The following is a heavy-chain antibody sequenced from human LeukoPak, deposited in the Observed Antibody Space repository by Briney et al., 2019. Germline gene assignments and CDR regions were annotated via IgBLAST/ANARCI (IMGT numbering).Heavy chain of an antibody. CDR1: GFTVSSNY. Sequence: GGSLRLSCAASGFTVSSNYMIWVRQAPGKGLEWVSDIYSGGSTYYADSVKGSFTISRDNSKNTLYLQMNSLRAEDTAVYYCARSADYGGNADDAFDIWGQGTMVTVSS. D-gene: IGHD4-23*01. CDR3: ARSADYGGNADDAFDI. J-gene: IGHJ3*02. CDR2: IYSGGST. V-gene: IGHV3-66*01.